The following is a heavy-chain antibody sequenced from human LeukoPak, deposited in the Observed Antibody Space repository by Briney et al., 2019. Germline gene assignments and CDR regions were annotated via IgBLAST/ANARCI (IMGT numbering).Heavy chain of an antibody. CDR3: VFGSWGAH. CDR1: GFTFSSYW. CDR2: IDTDGTST. J-gene: IGHJ4*02. D-gene: IGHD1-26*01. Sequence: GGSLRLSCAASGFTFSSYWMYWVRQAPGKGLVWVSRIDTDGTSTSYADSVKGRFTISRDNAKNTLYLRMNSLRAEDTAVYYCVFGSWGAHWGQGTLVTVSS. V-gene: IGHV3-74*01.